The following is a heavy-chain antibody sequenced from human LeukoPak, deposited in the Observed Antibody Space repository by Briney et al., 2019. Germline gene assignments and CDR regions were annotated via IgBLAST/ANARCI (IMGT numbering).Heavy chain of an antibody. CDR3: ARAVYCSSISCYRRGYWFDP. J-gene: IGHJ5*02. V-gene: IGHV1-18*01. CDR2: ISAYNGNT. Sequence: ASVKVSCKASGYTFTSYGISWVRQAPGQGLEWMGWISAYNGNTNYAQKLQGRVTMTTDTSTSTAYMELRSLRSDDTAVYYCARAVYCSSISCYRRGYWFDPWGQGTLVTVSS. D-gene: IGHD2-2*01. CDR1: GYTFTSYG.